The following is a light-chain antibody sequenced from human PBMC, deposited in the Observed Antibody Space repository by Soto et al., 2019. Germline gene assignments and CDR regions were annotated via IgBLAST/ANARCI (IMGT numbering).Light chain of an antibody. J-gene: IGKJ3*01. Sequence: DIVMTQSPLSLPVTPGEPASISCRSSQSLLHSNGYNYLDWYLQKPGQSPQLLIYLGSNRASGVPDRFSGSGSGTDFTLKISRVEAEEVGVYYCMQALQTPLFTFGPGTKADIK. V-gene: IGKV2-28*01. CDR2: LGS. CDR3: MQALQTPLFT. CDR1: QSLLHSNGYNY.